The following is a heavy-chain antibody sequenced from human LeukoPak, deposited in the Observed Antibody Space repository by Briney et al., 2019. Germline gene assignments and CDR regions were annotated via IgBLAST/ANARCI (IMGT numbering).Heavy chain of an antibody. CDR1: GFSFSSYG. Sequence: PGGSLRLSCAASGFSFSSYGIHWVRQAPGKGLEWVAVISHDGSNKNYADSVKGRFTISRDNSKNTLYLQMNSLRAEDTAIYYCTRDQNFYGSGRGFDPWGQGTLVTVSS. V-gene: IGHV3-30*03. CDR3: TRDQNFYGSGRGFDP. CDR2: ISHDGSNK. J-gene: IGHJ5*02. D-gene: IGHD3-10*01.